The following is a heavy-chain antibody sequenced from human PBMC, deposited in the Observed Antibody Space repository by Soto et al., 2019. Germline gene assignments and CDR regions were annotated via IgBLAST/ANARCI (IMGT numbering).Heavy chain of an antibody. CDR1: GGSFSCYY. CDR3: ATDYCSSTSCYGY. V-gene: IGHV4-34*01. J-gene: IGHJ4*02. D-gene: IGHD2-2*01. CDR2: INHSGSA. Sequence: ASETLSLTCAVYGGSFSCYYWSWIRQPPGKGLEWIGEINHSGSANYNPSLKSRVTISVDTPKNQFSLKLSSVTAADTAVYYCATDYCSSTSCYGYWGQGTLVTVLL.